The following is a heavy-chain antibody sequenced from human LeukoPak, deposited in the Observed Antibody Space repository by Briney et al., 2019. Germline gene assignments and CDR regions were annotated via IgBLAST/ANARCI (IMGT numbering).Heavy chain of an antibody. D-gene: IGHD3-22*01. V-gene: IGHV1-69*04. Sequence: SVKVSCKASGGTFSSYAISWVRQAPGQGLEWMGRIIPILGIANYAQKFQGRVSITADKSTSTAYMELSSLRSEDTAVYYCARVCSGYYDSSGYYRTGYYFDYWGQGTLVTVSS. CDR3: ARVCSGYYDSSGYYRTGYYFDY. CDR2: IIPILGIA. J-gene: IGHJ4*02. CDR1: GGTFSSYA.